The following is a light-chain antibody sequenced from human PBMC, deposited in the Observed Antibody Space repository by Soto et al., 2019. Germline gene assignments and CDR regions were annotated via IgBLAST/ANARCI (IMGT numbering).Light chain of an antibody. Sequence: EIVLTQSPDTLSLSPGERATLSCRASQSVSNTYLAWYQHKPGQAPRLLIYEASNRATGIPARFSGSGSGTDFTLTISSLEPEDFAVYYCQQRKNWPPLTFGGGTKVEIK. CDR1: QSVSNTY. CDR2: EAS. V-gene: IGKV3-11*01. J-gene: IGKJ4*01. CDR3: QQRKNWPPLT.